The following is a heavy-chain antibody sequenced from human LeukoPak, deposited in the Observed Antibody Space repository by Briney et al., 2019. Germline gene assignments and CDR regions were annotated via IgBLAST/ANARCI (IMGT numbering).Heavy chain of an antibody. CDR3: AVRYSGSWYLFDY. V-gene: IGHV3-74*01. CDR1: GFAFSSYW. Sequence: GGSLRLSCAAYGFAFSSYWMHWVRQAPGKGLVWVSRIKSDGTGTSYADSVKGRFTVSRDIAKNTLFLQMNSLRAEDTAVYYCAVRYSGSWYLFDYWGQGTLVTVSS. D-gene: IGHD6-13*01. CDR2: IKSDGTGT. J-gene: IGHJ4*02.